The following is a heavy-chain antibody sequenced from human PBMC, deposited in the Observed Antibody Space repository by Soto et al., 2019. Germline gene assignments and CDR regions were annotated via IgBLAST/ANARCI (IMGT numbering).Heavy chain of an antibody. CDR3: ARHIVDTSMTASFNY. V-gene: IGHV5-51*04. J-gene: IGHJ4*02. CDR1: GYSFLNYW. CDR2: IYPGDSDA. Sequence: SLKISCKTSGYSFLNYWIGWVRQMPGKGLEWMGIIYPGDSDARYSPSFQGQVTISADKPISTVYLQWSSLKASDTAMYYCARHIVDTSMTASFNYWGQGTQVTVSS. D-gene: IGHD5-18*01.